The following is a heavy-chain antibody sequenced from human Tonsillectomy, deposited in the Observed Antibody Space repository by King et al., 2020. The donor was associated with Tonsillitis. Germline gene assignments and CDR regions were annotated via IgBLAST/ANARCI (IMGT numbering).Heavy chain of an antibody. V-gene: IGHV3-23*04. J-gene: IGHJ4*02. CDR1: GFVFGNYV. D-gene: IGHD3-9*01. Sequence: VQLVESGGGLLQPGGSRRLSCAASGFVFGNYVMSWVRQAPGKGLEWVSTISGSGVSTYYADSVKGRFTISRDNSKNTLYLQMNGLRAEDTAVYYCAKVNCDILTHFDYWGQGTLVTVSS. CDR2: ISGSGVST. CDR3: AKVNCDILTHFDY.